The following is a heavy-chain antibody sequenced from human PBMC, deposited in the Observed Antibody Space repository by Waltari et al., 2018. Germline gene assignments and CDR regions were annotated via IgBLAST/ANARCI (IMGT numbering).Heavy chain of an antibody. D-gene: IGHD3-22*01. V-gene: IGHV4-61*02. Sequence: QVQLQESGPGLVKPSQTLSLTCTVSGGSISSGSYYWSWIRQPAGKGLEWIGRIYTSGSTNYNPSLKSRVTISVDTSKNQFSLKLSSVTAADTAVYYCARDRSYYDSSGYYSLYYFDYWGQGTLVTVSS. CDR2: IYTSGST. CDR3: ARDRSYYDSSGYYSLYYFDY. CDR1: GGSISSGSYY. J-gene: IGHJ4*02.